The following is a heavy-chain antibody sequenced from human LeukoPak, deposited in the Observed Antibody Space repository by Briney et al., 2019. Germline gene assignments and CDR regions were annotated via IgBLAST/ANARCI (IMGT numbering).Heavy chain of an antibody. Sequence: GGSLRLSCAASGFTFNSYAMHWVRQAPGKGLEWVAVISSDGSNNYYADSVKGRFTISRDNSKNTLSLQMNGLRVEDTAVYYCAKVMPPGRIRIYSYYMDVWGKGTTVTVS. CDR1: GFTFNSYA. CDR3: AKVMPPGRIRIYSYYMDV. J-gene: IGHJ6*03. V-gene: IGHV3-30-3*01. D-gene: IGHD2-15*01. CDR2: ISSDGSNN.